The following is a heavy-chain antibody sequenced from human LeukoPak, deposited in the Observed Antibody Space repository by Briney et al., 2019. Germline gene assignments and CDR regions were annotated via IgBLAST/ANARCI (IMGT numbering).Heavy chain of an antibody. Sequence: PGGSLRLSCAAPGFTFSSYWMSWFRQAPGKGLEWVANIKHDGSEIHYVDSVKGRFTISRDNAKNSLCLQMNSLRADDTAVYYCARYLNSGPEDYWGQGTLVTVSS. J-gene: IGHJ4*02. CDR1: GFTFSSYW. D-gene: IGHD1-26*01. V-gene: IGHV3-7*01. CDR2: IKHDGSEI. CDR3: ARYLNSGPEDY.